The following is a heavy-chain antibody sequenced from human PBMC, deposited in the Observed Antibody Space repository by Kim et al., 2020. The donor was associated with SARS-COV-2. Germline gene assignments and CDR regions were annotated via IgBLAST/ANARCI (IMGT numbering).Heavy chain of an antibody. D-gene: IGHD3-9*01. CDR2: DA. V-gene: IGHV5-51*01. CDR3: ARRYDRTFDI. Sequence: DANSSPPFQAQVTISADKSISTAYLQWRSLKASDTAMYYCARRYDRTFDIWGQGTMVTVSS. J-gene: IGHJ3*02.